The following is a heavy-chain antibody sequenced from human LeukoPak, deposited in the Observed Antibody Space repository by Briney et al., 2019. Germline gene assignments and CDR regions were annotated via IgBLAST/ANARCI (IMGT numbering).Heavy chain of an antibody. Sequence: PSETLSLTCTVSGGSITSSSYYWSWIRQPPGKGLEWIGHIYYSGSTNYNPSLKSRVTISVDTSKNQFSLKLSSVTAADTAVYYCARDRTLRQWLVRGAFDIWGQGTMVTVSS. CDR3: ARDRTLRQWLVRGAFDI. CDR1: GGSITSSSYY. CDR2: IYYSGST. J-gene: IGHJ3*02. D-gene: IGHD6-19*01. V-gene: IGHV4-61*01.